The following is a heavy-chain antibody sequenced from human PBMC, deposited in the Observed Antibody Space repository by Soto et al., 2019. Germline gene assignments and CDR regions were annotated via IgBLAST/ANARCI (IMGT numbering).Heavy chain of an antibody. V-gene: IGHV3-23*01. CDR2: ISGSGGST. Sequence: SLRLSCAASGFTFSSYAMSWVRQAPGKGLEWVSAISGSGGSTYYADPVKGRFTISRDNSKNTLYLQMNSLRAEDTAVYYCAKAPDMVITKSTYFDYWGQGTLVTVSS. CDR3: AKAPDMVITKSTYFDY. J-gene: IGHJ4*02. D-gene: IGHD3-22*01. CDR1: GFTFSSYA.